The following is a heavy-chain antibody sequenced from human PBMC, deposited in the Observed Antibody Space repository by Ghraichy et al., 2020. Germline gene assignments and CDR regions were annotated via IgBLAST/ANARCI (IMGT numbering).Heavy chain of an antibody. J-gene: IGHJ4*02. D-gene: IGHD3-22*01. Sequence: ASVKVSCKASGYTFTSYDINWVRQATGQGLEWMGWMNPNSGNTGYAQKFQGRVTMTRNTSISTAYMELSSLRSEDTAVYYCARALYYDSSGYYLYYFDYWGQGTLVTVSS. CDR3: ARALYYDSSGYYLYYFDY. CDR2: MNPNSGNT. CDR1: GYTFTSYD. V-gene: IGHV1-8*01.